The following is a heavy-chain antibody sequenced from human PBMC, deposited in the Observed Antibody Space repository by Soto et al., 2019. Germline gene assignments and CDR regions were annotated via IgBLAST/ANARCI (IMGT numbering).Heavy chain of an antibody. CDR1: GYSFTSYW. J-gene: IGHJ6*02. Sequence: GESLKISCKGSGYSFTSYWIGWVREMPGRGLEWMGIIYPADSDIRHSPSFQGQVTISVDKSLSTAYLQWSSLKASDTAMYYCARQDCSGGSCYSSRHYYYGMDVWGQGTTVTVSS. V-gene: IGHV5-51*01. CDR2: IYPADSDI. D-gene: IGHD2-15*01. CDR3: ARQDCSGGSCYSSRHYYYGMDV.